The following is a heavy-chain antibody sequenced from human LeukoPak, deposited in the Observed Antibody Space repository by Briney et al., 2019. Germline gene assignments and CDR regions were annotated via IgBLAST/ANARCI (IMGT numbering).Heavy chain of an antibody. J-gene: IGHJ4*02. V-gene: IGHV1-46*01. Sequence: ASVKVSCKAAGYTFTSYYMHWVRQPPGQGLEWMGIINPSGGSTSYAQKFQGRVTMTRDTSTSTVYMELSSLRSEDTAVYYRARDSEDYYDSSGSLYFDYWGQGTLVTVSS. CDR2: INPSGGST. CDR3: ARDSEDYYDSSGSLYFDY. CDR1: GYTFTSYY. D-gene: IGHD3-22*01.